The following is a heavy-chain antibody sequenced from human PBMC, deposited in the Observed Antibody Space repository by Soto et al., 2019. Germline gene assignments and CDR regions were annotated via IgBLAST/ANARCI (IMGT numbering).Heavy chain of an antibody. V-gene: IGHV3-7*01. CDR2: IKQDGSEK. Sequence: GGSLRLSCAASGFTFSSYWMSWVRQAPGKRLEWVANIKQDGSEKYYVDSVKGRFTISRDNAKNSLYLQMNSLRAEDTAVYYCARDTSTSWSWSGEQNPYNWFDPWGQGTLVTVSS. CDR3: ARDTSTSWSWSGEQNPYNWFDP. J-gene: IGHJ5*02. CDR1: GFTFSSYW. D-gene: IGHD6-13*01.